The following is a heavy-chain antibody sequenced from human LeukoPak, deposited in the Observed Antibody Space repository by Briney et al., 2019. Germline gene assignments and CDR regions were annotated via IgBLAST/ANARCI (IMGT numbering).Heavy chain of an antibody. D-gene: IGHD1-26*01. CDR2: INHSGST. V-gene: IGHV4-34*01. CDR3: ARAVGAKSLDY. CDR1: GGSFSGYY. J-gene: IGHJ4*02. Sequence: SETLSLTCAVYGGSFSGYYWSWIRQPPGKGLEWIGEINHSGSTNYNPSLKSRVTISVDTSKNQFSLKLSSVTAADTAVYYCARAVGAKSLDYWGQGTLVTVSS.